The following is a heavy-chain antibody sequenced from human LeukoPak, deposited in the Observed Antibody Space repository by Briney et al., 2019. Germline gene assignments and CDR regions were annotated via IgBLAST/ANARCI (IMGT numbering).Heavy chain of an antibody. CDR1: GFTFTNYA. J-gene: IGHJ4*02. CDR2: ISASGVMT. Sequence: GGSLRLSCAASGFTFTNYAMTWVRQAPGKGLEWVSSISASGVMTYYADSVKGRFAVSRDNSKNSLYLQMSSLTAADTAVYYCAKDRSIGTYYTFDHWGQGTLVTVSS. D-gene: IGHD1-26*01. V-gene: IGHV3-23*01. CDR3: AKDRSIGTYYTFDH.